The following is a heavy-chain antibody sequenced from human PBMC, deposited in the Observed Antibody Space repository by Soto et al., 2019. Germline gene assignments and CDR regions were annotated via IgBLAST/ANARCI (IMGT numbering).Heavy chain of an antibody. CDR1: GYTFTIYD. Sequence: SVKVSCKGSGYTFTIYDINCRRQATGQGLELMGWMNPNSGNTGYAQKFQGRVTMTRNTSISTAYMELSSLRSEDTAVYYCARGAGNGYDPDYYYYYGMDVWGQGTTVTVSS. J-gene: IGHJ6*02. CDR3: ARGAGNGYDPDYYYYYGMDV. CDR2: MNPNSGNT. V-gene: IGHV1-8*01. D-gene: IGHD5-12*01.